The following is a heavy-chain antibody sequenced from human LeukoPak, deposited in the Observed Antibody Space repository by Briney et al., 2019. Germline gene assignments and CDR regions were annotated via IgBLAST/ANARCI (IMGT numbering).Heavy chain of an antibody. V-gene: IGHV1-69*01. CDR1: RGTTSSYA. Sequence: ASVKVSCMASRGTTSSYAISWVRQAPGQGLEWMGGIIPIFGTGNYAQKFQGRVTITADESTSTAYMELSSLRAEDTAVYYCARARGSRSYYAAFDIWGQGTMVTVSS. J-gene: IGHJ3*02. D-gene: IGHD3-10*01. CDR2: IIPIFGTG. CDR3: ARARGSRSYYAAFDI.